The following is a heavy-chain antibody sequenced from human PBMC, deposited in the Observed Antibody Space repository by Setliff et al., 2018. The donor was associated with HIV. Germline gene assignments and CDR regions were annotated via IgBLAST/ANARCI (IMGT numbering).Heavy chain of an antibody. D-gene: IGHD2-15*01. CDR3: ARTLGYCSGGSCYLDY. V-gene: IGHV1-69*13. Sequence: SVKVSCKSSGGTFSSYGINWVRQAPGQGLEWMGGIIPMFGTANYAQKFQGRVTITADESTSTVYMELTRLRSEDTAVYYCARTLGYCSGGSCYLDYWGQGTLVTVSS. CDR1: GGTFSSYG. CDR2: IIPMFGTA. J-gene: IGHJ4*02.